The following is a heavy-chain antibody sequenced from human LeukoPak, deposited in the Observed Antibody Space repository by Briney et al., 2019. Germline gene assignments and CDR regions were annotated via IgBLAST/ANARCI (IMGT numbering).Heavy chain of an antibody. CDR1: GGSFSGYY. D-gene: IGHD5-18*01. Sequence: SETLSLTCAVYGGSFSGYYWSWIRQPPGKGLEWIGEINHSGSTNYNPSLKSRVTISVDTSKNQFSLKLSSVTAADTAVYYCARGLQLQLYYYYYGMDVWGQGTTVTVSS. CDR2: INHSGST. V-gene: IGHV4-34*01. J-gene: IGHJ6*02. CDR3: ARGLQLQLYYYYYGMDV.